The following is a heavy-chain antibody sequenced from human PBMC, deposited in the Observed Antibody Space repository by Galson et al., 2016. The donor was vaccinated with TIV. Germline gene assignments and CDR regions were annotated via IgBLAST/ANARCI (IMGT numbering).Heavy chain of an antibody. CDR3: ATEYYLASGTDPLVGYKGMDV. V-gene: IGHV3-15*01. CDR1: GFTFSNAR. D-gene: IGHD3-10*01. CDR2: SRSNTDGGTT. Sequence: SLRLSCAASGFTFSNARMNWVRQAPGKGLEWVGRSRSNTDGGTTEYAAPVKGRFFVSRDDSRNTLFLDMNSLKTDDTALYFCATEYYLASGTDPLVGYKGMDVWGQGTTVTVSS. J-gene: IGHJ6*02.